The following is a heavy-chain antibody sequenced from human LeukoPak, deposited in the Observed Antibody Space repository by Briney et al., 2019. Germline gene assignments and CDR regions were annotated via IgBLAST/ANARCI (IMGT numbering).Heavy chain of an antibody. D-gene: IGHD6-13*01. CDR1: GGSISSGGYY. J-gene: IGHJ3*02. CDR2: IYYSGST. Sequence: PSQTLSLTCTVSGGSISSGGYYWSWTRQHPGKGLEWIGYIYYSGSTYYNPSLKSRVTISVDTSKNQFSLKLSSVTAADTAVYYCARGGFGIAAAGLAAFDIWGQGTMVTVSS. CDR3: ARGGFGIAAAGLAAFDI. V-gene: IGHV4-31*03.